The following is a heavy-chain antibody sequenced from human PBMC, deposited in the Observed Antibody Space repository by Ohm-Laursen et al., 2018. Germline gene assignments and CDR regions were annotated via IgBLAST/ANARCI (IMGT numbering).Heavy chain of an antibody. J-gene: IGHJ2*01. Sequence: SLRLSCTASGFTFDDYGMSWVRQAPGKGLEWVSGINWNGASTGYADSVKGRFTISRDNAKKSLYLQLNSLRAEDTAVYYCAKPGDYLYWFFDLWGRGTQVTVSS. CDR2: INWNGAST. CDR3: AKPGDYLYWFFDL. V-gene: IGHV3-20*04. D-gene: IGHD4-17*01. CDR1: GFTFDDYG.